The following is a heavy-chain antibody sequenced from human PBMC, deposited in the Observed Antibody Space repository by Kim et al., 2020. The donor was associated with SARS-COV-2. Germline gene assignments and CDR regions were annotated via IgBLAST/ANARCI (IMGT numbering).Heavy chain of an antibody. D-gene: IGHD5-12*01. CDR2: IIPIFGTA. CDR1: GGTFSSYA. V-gene: IGHV1-69*13. J-gene: IGHJ3*02. Sequence: SVKVSCKASGGTFSSYAISWVRQAPGQGLEWMGGIIPIFGTANYAQKFQGRVTITADESTSTAYMELSSLRSEDTAVYYCARGDRGDGYNWADDAFDIWGQGTMVTVSS. CDR3: ARGDRGDGYNWADDAFDI.